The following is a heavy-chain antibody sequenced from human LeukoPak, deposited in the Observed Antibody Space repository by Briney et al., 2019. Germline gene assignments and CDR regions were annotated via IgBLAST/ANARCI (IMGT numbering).Heavy chain of an antibody. CDR3: AGEWDRTNWFDP. CDR2: INPNSGGT. CDR1: GYTFTGYY. Sequence: GASVKVSCKASGYTFTGYYMHWVRQAPGQGLEWMGWINPNSGGTNYAQKFQGRVTMARDTSISTAYMELSRLRSDDTAVYYCAGEWDRTNWFDPWGQGTLVTVSS. V-gene: IGHV1-2*02. J-gene: IGHJ5*02. D-gene: IGHD1-1*01.